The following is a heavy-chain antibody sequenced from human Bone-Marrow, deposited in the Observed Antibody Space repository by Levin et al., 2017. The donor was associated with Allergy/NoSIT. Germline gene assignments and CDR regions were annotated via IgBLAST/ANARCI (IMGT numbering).Heavy chain of an antibody. V-gene: IGHV3-23*01. CDR1: GFIFSTYA. J-gene: IGHJ4*02. Sequence: PGGSLRLSCAASGFIFSTYAMSWVRQAPGKGLEWVSVITDSGGSTYYADSVRGRFTISRDNSKNTLYLQMNSLRAEDTAAYYCAKIWSTSESVDYWGQGTLVTVSS. CDR3: AKIWSTSESVDY. CDR2: ITDSGGST. D-gene: IGHD2-2*01.